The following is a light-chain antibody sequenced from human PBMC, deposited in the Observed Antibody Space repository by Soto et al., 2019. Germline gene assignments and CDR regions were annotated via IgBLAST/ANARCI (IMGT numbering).Light chain of an antibody. Sequence: VLTQSPGTLSLSPGERATLSCRASQSVSSNYLAWYQQKPGQAPRLVIYGASSRATGIPDRFSGSGSGTEFTLTISSLQPDDFATYYCQQYNSYSARLTFGGGTNVDI. CDR3: QQYNSYSARLT. V-gene: IGKV3-20*01. J-gene: IGKJ4*01. CDR1: QSVSSNY. CDR2: GAS.